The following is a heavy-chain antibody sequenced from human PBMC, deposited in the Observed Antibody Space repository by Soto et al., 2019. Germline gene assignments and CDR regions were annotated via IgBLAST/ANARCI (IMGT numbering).Heavy chain of an antibody. V-gene: IGHV3-23*01. CDR1: GFTSRRYP. CDR2: ISGTGYST. D-gene: IGHD6-19*01. Sequence: PVVSLRLSCAASGFTSRRYPMSWVRQPPGKGLEWVSDISGTGYSTYYADSVKGRFIISRDNSKNTLYLQMNSPRAEDTAVDYCAKDDPYSRGWYTYYYYGVEVWGQGTTVTV. CDR3: AKDDPYSRGWYTYYYYGVEV. J-gene: IGHJ6*02.